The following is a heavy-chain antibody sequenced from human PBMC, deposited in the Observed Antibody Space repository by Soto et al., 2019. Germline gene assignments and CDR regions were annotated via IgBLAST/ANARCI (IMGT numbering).Heavy chain of an antibody. D-gene: IGHD2-2*01. V-gene: IGHV4-34*01. CDR3: ARTKSSTSCYLRY. CDR1: GGSFSGYY. Sequence: PSKTLSLTCAVYGGSFSGYYWSWIRQPPGKGLEWIGEINHSGSTNYNPSLKSRVTISVDTSKNQFSLKLSSVTAADTAVYYCARTKSSTSCYLRYWGQGTLVTVSS. J-gene: IGHJ4*02. CDR2: INHSGST.